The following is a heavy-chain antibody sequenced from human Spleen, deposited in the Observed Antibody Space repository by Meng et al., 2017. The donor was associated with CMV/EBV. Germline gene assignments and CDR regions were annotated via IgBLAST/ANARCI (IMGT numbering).Heavy chain of an antibody. CDR1: GFMFSMYS. CDR2: ISSSSGYI. Sequence: GESLKISCTASGFMFSMYSMVWVRQAPGKGLEWVSSISSSSGYIYYADSVKGRFTISRDNSRNSLYLQMNSLRAEDTAVYYCARSAGGDSGSYYWERYDAFDIWGQGTMVTVSS. D-gene: IGHD1-26*01. V-gene: IGHV3-21*06. CDR3: ARSAGGDSGSYYWERYDAFDI. J-gene: IGHJ3*02.